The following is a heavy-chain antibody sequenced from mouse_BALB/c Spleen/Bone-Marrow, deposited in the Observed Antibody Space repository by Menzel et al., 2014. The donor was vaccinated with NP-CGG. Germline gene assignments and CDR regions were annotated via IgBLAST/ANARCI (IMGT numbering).Heavy chain of an antibody. J-gene: IGHJ1*01. V-gene: IGHV7-3*02. CDR2: IRNKDYGHTT. Sequence: EVQVVESGGGLVQPGGSLRLSCATSGFTFTDYYMNWVRQPPGKALEWLGFIRNKDYGHTTEYSASVKGRFAISRDNSQNILYPQMNPLRSEDSATYYCARDRRDKQSSFWFFDVWGAGPTVPVST. CDR1: GFTFTDYY. D-gene: IGHD6-1*01. CDR3: ARDRRDKQSSFWFFDV.